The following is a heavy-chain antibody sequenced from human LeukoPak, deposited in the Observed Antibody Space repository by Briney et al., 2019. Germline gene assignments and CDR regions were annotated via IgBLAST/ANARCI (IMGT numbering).Heavy chain of an antibody. CDR3: TRRSYDSGSYYDGWYFDY. J-gene: IGHJ4*02. CDR2: INHNGNT. D-gene: IGHD3-10*01. V-gene: IGHV4-34*01. CDR1: GGSFSGYH. Sequence: SETLSLTCAVHGGSFSGYHWNWIRQAPGKGLEWIGEINHNGNTNYNPSLKGRVTISVDTSKNQFSLKLNSVTAADTAVYYCTRRSYDSGSYYDGWYFDYWGQGTLVTVSS.